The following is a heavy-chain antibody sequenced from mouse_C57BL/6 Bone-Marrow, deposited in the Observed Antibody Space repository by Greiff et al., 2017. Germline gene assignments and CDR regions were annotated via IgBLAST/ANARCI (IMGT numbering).Heavy chain of an antibody. CDR1: GYTFTSYW. J-gene: IGHJ1*03. Sequence: VKLMESGAELAKPGASVKMSCKASGYTFTSYWMHWVKQRPGQGLEWIGYIYPGSGYTKYNEKFKDKATLTADTSSSTAYMQLSSLTYEDSAVXYCAREGLGYYGREYFDVWGTGTTVTVSS. V-gene: IGHV1-7*01. CDR3: AREGLGYYGREYFDV. CDR2: IYPGSGYT. D-gene: IGHD2-3*01.